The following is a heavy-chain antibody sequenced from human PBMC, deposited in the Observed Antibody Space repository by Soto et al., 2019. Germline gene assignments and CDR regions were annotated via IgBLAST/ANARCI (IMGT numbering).Heavy chain of an antibody. J-gene: IGHJ6*02. Sequence: GASVKVSCKASGGTFSSYAISWVRQAPGQGLEWMGGIIPIFGTANYAQKFQGRVTITADESTSTAYMELSSLRSEDTAVYYCARGTISASPIYYYGMDAWGQGTTVTVSS. V-gene: IGHV1-69*13. CDR2: IIPIFGTA. CDR1: GGTFSSYA. CDR3: ARGTISASPIYYYGMDA. D-gene: IGHD3-9*01.